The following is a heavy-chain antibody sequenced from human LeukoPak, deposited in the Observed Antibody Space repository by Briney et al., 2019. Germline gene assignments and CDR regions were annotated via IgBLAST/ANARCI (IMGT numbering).Heavy chain of an antibody. CDR3: ARSSSSWPNWFDP. Sequence: GGSLRLSCAASGFTFSSYAMSWVRQAPGKGLEWVPAISGSGGSTYYADSVKGRFTISRDNSKNTLYLQMNSLRAEDTAVYYCARSSSSWPNWFDPWGQGTLVTVSS. CDR2: ISGSGGST. V-gene: IGHV3-23*01. J-gene: IGHJ5*02. CDR1: GFTFSSYA. D-gene: IGHD6-13*01.